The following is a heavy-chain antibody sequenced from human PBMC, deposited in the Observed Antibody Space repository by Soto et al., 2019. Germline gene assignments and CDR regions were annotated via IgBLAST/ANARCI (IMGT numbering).Heavy chain of an antibody. V-gene: IGHV1-69*01. Sequence: QVQLVQSGAEVKKPGSSVKVSCKASGGTFSSYAISWVRQAPGQGLEWMGGIIPIFGTANYAQKFQGRVTITADESTSTAYMELSSLRSEDTAVYYCARAEYSSSSGTYYYYGMDVWGQGTLVTVSS. J-gene: IGHJ6*02. D-gene: IGHD6-6*01. CDR1: GGTFSSYA. CDR3: ARAEYSSSSGTYYYYGMDV. CDR2: IIPIFGTA.